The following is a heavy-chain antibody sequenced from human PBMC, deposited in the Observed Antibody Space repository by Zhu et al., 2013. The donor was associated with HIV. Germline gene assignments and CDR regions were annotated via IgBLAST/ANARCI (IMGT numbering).Heavy chain of an antibody. J-gene: IGHJ3*02. Sequence: QVQLVQSGAEVKKPGASVKVSCKASGYTFTSYDINWVRQATGQGLEWMGWMNPNSGNTGYAQKFQGRVTMTRNTSISTAYMELSSLRSEDTAVYYCARGFKPRPGGRDAFDIWGQGTMVTVSS. V-gene: IGHV1-8*01. CDR2: MNPNSGNT. CDR1: GYTFTSYD. D-gene: IGHD3-10*01. CDR3: ARGFKPRPGGRDAFDI.